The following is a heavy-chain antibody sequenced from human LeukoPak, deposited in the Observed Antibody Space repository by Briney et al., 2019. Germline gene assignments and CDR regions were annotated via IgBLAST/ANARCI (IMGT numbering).Heavy chain of an antibody. Sequence: SETLSLTCAVSGASMNTHYWSWIRQPPGKGLEWIGYMLDTVTTKDNPSLKSRFTLSADTSKNQFSLRLASVTAADTAVYYCATIKRGNIFGYFDFWGQGIPVTVSS. CDR3: ATIKRGNIFGYFDF. CDR2: MLDTVTT. V-gene: IGHV4-59*11. D-gene: IGHD5-18*01. CDR1: GASMNTHY. J-gene: IGHJ4*02.